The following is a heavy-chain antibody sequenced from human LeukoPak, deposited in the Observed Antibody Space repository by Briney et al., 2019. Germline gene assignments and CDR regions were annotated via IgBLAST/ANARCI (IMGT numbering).Heavy chain of an antibody. CDR1: GGSISSYY. CDR3: ARGRRYDILTGYYIGGDY. Sequence: SETLSLTCTVSGGSISSYYWSWIRQPPGQGLEWIGEINHSGSTNYNPSLKSRVTISVDTSKNQFSLKLSSVTAADTAVYYCARGRRYDILTGYYIGGDYWGQGTLGTVSS. V-gene: IGHV4-34*01. CDR2: INHSGST. D-gene: IGHD3-9*01. J-gene: IGHJ4*02.